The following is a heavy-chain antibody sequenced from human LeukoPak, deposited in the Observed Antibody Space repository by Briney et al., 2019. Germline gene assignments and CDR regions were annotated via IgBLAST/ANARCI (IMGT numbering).Heavy chain of an antibody. CDR2: ISGSGGST. J-gene: IGHJ4*02. CDR1: GCTFSSYA. CDR3: AKAMVRGVIIEEFDY. Sequence: GGSLRLSCAASGCTFSSYAMSWVRQAPGKGLEGVAAISGSGGSTYYADSVKGRFTISRDNSKNTLYLQMNSLRAEDTAVYYCAKAMVRGVIIEEFDYWGQGTLVTVSS. V-gene: IGHV3-23*01. D-gene: IGHD3-10*01.